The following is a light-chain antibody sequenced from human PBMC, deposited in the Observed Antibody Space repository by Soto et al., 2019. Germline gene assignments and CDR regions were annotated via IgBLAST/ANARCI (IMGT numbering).Light chain of an antibody. CDR2: EVT. CDR1: SSDIGGYNS. J-gene: IGLJ2*01. CDR3: NSYAGSNNLV. V-gene: IGLV2-8*01. Sequence: QHVLTQPPSASGSPGQSVIISCTGASSDIGGYNSVSWYQQHPGKAPKLIIYEVTKRPSGVPDRFAGSKSGNTASLTVSGLQAEDEADYYCNSYAGSNNLVFGGGTKLTVL.